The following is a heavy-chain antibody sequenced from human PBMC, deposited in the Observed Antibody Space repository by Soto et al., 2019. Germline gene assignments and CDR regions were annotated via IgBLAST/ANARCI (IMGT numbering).Heavy chain of an antibody. D-gene: IGHD3-22*01. Sequence: PWWSLRLSCSASIFSRSSYAMNWVRQAPGKGLEWVSSISGNGSATYYTDSVKGRFTISRDSSKKTLYLQMNSLGADDTAVYYCAKDLAPTYKYDSRDAFDIWGQGTMVTVSS. CDR1: IFSRSSYA. J-gene: IGHJ3*02. CDR2: ISGNGSAT. CDR3: AKDLAPTYKYDSRDAFDI. V-gene: IGHV3-23*01.